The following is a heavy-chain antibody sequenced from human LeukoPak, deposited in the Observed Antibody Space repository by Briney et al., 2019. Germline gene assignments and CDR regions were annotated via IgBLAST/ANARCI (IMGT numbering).Heavy chain of an antibody. CDR2: IYHSGST. J-gene: IGHJ4*02. CDR3: ARLEWETYYFDY. CDR1: GGSISSGGYS. V-gene: IGHV4-30-2*01. Sequence: SSQTLSLTCAVSGGSISSGGYSWSWIRQPPGKGLEWIGYIYHSGSTYYNPSLKSRVTISVDRSKNQFSLKLSSVTAADTAVYYCARLEWETYYFDYWGQGTLVTVSS. D-gene: IGHD1-26*01.